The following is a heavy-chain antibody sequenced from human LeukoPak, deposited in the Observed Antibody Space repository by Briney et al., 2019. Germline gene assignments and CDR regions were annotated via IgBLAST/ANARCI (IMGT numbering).Heavy chain of an antibody. CDR1: GFTFSNYW. D-gene: IGHD2/OR15-2a*01. Sequence: GGSLRLSCAASGFTFSNYWMHWVRQTPGKGLVWVSRINTDGSSTNYADSVKGRFTVSRDNAKNTVYLQMNSLRAEDTAVYYCARPFRSEGFWGQGTLVTVSS. J-gene: IGHJ4*02. CDR2: INTDGSST. V-gene: IGHV3-74*01. CDR3: ARPFRSEGF.